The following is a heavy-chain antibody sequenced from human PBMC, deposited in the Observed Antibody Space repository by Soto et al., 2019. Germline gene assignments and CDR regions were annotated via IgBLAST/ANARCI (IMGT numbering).Heavy chain of an antibody. V-gene: IGHV3-9*01. J-gene: IGHJ6*02. CDR3: AKDRATTIFGVGPYYYGMDV. CDR1: GFTFDDYA. D-gene: IGHD3-3*01. CDR2: ISWNSGSI. Sequence: PVGSLRLSCAASGFTFDDYAMHWVRQAPGKGLEWVSGISWNSGSIGYADSVKGRFTISRDNAKNSLYLQMNSLRAEDTALYYCAKDRATTIFGVGPYYYGMDVWGQGTTVTVSS.